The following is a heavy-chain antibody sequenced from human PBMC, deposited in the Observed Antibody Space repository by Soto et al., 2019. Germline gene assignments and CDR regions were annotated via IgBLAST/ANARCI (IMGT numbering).Heavy chain of an antibody. CDR3: TQTLDSGNSIFVDD. CDR1: GFTFSGSA. J-gene: IGHJ4*02. D-gene: IGHD2-21*02. CDR2: VRSKANSYAT. Sequence: EVQLVESGGGLVQPGGSLKLSCAASGFTFSGSAMHWVRQASGRGLEWVGRVRSKANSYATTYAASVKGRFTISRDVSKNTAYLQMNSLKTEDTAVYYCTQTLDSGNSIFVDDWGQGTLVSVSS. V-gene: IGHV3-73*01.